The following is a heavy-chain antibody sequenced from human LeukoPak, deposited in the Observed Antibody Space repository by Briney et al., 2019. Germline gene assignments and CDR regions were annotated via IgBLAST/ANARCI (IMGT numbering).Heavy chain of an antibody. J-gene: IGHJ4*02. V-gene: IGHV3-23*01. CDR2: ISGSGGST. CDR1: GLTFHDYA. Sequence: GGSLRLSCAISGLTFHDYAMTWVRQAPGKGLEWVSAISGSGGSTYYADSVKGRFTISRDNSKNTLYLQMNSLRVEDTAVYYCAKIGDIVLMVYATAWGQGTLVTVSS. D-gene: IGHD2-8*01. CDR3: AKIGDIVLMVYATA.